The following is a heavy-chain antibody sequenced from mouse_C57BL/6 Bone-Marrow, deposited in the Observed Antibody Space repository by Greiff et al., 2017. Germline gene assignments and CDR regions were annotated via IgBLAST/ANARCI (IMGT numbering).Heavy chain of an antibody. CDR1: GFTFSSYG. CDR2: ISSGGSYT. Sequence: EVMLVESGGDLVKPGGSLTLSCAASGFTFSSYGMSLVRQTPDKRLAWVATISSGGSYTYYPDSVKGRFTISRDNAKNTLYLQMSSRKSEDTAMYYCARGPTGEKAYWGQGTLVTVSA. CDR3: ARGPTGEKAY. J-gene: IGHJ3*01. V-gene: IGHV5-6*01.